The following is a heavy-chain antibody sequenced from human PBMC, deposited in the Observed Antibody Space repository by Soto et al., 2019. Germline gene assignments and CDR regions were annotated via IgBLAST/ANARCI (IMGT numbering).Heavy chain of an antibody. CDR1: GFTFSSYS. Sequence: PGGSLRLSCAASGFTFSSYSMNWVRQAPGKGLEWVSSISSSSSYIYYADSVKGRFTISRDNAKNSLYLQMNSLRAEDTAVYYCARDTPPSTSYVIEYFQHWGQGTPVTVSS. J-gene: IGHJ1*01. V-gene: IGHV3-21*01. CDR2: ISSSSSYI. D-gene: IGHD2-2*01. CDR3: ARDTPPSTSYVIEYFQH.